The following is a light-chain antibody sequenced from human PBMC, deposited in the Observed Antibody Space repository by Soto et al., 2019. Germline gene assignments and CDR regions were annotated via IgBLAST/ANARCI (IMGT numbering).Light chain of an antibody. Sequence: EIVLTQSPATLSLSPGERATLSCRASQTISRYLAWYQQKVGQSPRLLIYDTSNRATGIPARFSGSGSGTDFTLTIRSLEPEDFAVYYCQQRSNWARTFGQGTKVEIK. CDR2: DTS. CDR3: QQRSNWART. V-gene: IGKV3-11*01. J-gene: IGKJ1*01. CDR1: QTISRY.